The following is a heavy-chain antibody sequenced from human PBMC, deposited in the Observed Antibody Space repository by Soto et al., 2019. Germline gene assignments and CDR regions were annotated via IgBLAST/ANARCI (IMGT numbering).Heavy chain of an antibody. CDR2: INPNNGDT. V-gene: IGHV1-2*02. Sequence: RASVKVSCKASGYTFTGYYLHWVRQAPGQGLEWMGWINPNNGDTNYAQNFQGRVTMTRDTSISTAYMELSGLRSDDTAVYYCARVHTYYYYSGSFDYWGQGTPVTVSS. D-gene: IGHD2-15*01. CDR3: ARVHTYYYYSGSFDY. J-gene: IGHJ4*02. CDR1: GYTFTGYY.